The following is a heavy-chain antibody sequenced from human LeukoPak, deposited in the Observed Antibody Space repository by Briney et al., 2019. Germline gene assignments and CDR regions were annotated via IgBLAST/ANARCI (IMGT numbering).Heavy chain of an antibody. D-gene: IGHD3-16*01. V-gene: IGHV3-7*03. CDR3: AKGGGLDI. Sequence: GGSLRLSCAASGFTFSSYGMHWVRQAPGKGLEWVASINHNGNVNYYVDSVKGRFTISRDNAKNSLYLQMSNLRAEDTAVYFCAKGGGLDIWGQGATVTVSS. CDR1: GFTFSSYG. J-gene: IGHJ6*02. CDR2: INHNGNVN.